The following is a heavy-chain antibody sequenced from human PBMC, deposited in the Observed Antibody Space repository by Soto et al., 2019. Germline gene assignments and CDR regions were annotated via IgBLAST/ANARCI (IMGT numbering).Heavy chain of an antibody. V-gene: IGHV3-23*01. CDR1: GFTFSSYA. Sequence: EVQLLESGGGLVQPGGSLRLSCAASGFTFSSYAMSWVRQAPGKGLEWVLAISGSGGSTYYADSVKGRFTIARDNSKNTLYLLMNSLSAEDTAVYYCAKVNIGGYSGQGVWGQGTMVTVSS. CDR2: ISGSGGST. J-gene: IGHJ3*01. CDR3: AKVNIGGYSGQGV. D-gene: IGHD5-12*01.